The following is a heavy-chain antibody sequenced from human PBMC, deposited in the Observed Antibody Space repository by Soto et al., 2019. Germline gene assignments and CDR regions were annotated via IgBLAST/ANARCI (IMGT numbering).Heavy chain of an antibody. V-gene: IGHV4-39*01. CDR2: IYYSGST. Sequence: SETLSLTCTVSGGSISSSSYYWGWIRQPPGKGLEWIGSIYYSGSTYYNPSLKSRVTISVDTSKNQFSLKLSSVTAADTAVYYCARDPIYGDGRHYDDWGQGTLVTVSS. D-gene: IGHD4-17*01. J-gene: IGHJ4*02. CDR3: ARDPIYGDGRHYDD. CDR1: GGSISSSSYY.